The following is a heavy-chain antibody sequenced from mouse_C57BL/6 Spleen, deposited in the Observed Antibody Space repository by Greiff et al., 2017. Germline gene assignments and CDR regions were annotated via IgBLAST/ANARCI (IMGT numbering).Heavy chain of an antibody. Sequence: VQLQQPGAELVKPGASVKVSCKASGYTFTSYWMHWVKQRPGQGLEWIGKIHPSDSDTNYNQKFKGKATLTVDKSSSTAYMQLSSLTSEDSAVYYCAVDDFITTVVENYWGQGTTLTVSS. CDR1: GYTFTSYW. J-gene: IGHJ2*01. V-gene: IGHV1-74*01. CDR2: IHPSDSDT. CDR3: AVDDFITTVVENY. D-gene: IGHD1-1*01.